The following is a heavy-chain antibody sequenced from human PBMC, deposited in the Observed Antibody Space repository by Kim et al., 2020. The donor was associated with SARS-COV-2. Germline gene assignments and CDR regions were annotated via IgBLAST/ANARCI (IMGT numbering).Heavy chain of an antibody. V-gene: IGHV4-31*03. CDR1: GGSISSGGYY. CDR3: ARAKADIVVVVAATINAFDN. Sequence: SETLSLTCTVSGGSISSGGYYWSWIRQHPGKGLEWIGYIYYSGSTYYNPSLKSRVTISVDTSKNQFSLKLSSVTAADTAVYYCARAKADIVVVVAATINAFDNWGQGTMVTVSS. D-gene: IGHD2-15*01. CDR2: IYYSGST. J-gene: IGHJ3*02.